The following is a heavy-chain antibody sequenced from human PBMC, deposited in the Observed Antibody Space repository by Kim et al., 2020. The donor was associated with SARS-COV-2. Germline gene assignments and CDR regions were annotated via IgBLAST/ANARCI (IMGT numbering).Heavy chain of an antibody. J-gene: IGHJ3*02. V-gene: IGHV4-34*01. Sequence: SETLSLTCAVYGGSFSGYYWSWIRQPPGKGLEWIGEINHSGSTNYNPSLKSRVTISVDTSKNQFSLKLSSVTAADTAVYYCAREGVGDCSSTSCLSLGAFD. D-gene: IGHD2-2*01. CDR2: INHSGST. CDR1: GGSFSGYY. CDR3: AREGVGDCSSTSCLSLGAFD.